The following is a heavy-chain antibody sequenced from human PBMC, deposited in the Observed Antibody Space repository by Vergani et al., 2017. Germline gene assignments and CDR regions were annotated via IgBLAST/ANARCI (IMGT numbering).Heavy chain of an antibody. V-gene: IGHV4-39*07. CDR3: ARERGGINGLRDLANWFDP. CDR2: IYYSGST. J-gene: IGHJ5*02. CDR1: GGSISSSSYY. Sequence: QLQLQESGPGLVKPSETLSLTCTVSGGSISSSSYYWGWIRQPPGKGLEWIGSIYYSGSTYYNPSLKSRVTISVDTSKNQFSLKLSSVTAADTAVYYCARERGGINGLRDLANWFDPWGQGTLVTVSS. D-gene: IGHD3-9*01.